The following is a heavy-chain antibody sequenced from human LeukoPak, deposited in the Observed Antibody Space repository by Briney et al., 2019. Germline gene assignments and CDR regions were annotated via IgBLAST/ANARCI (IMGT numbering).Heavy chain of an antibody. Sequence: PSETLSLTCTVSGGSISNYYWSWIRQPPGQGLEWIGYVSYSGDINYNPSLKSRVTMSVDTSKNQCSLKLASVTAADTAVYYCARSTGYSYGYNYWGQGTLVTVSS. CDR3: ARSTGYSYGYNY. V-gene: IGHV4-59*01. D-gene: IGHD5-18*01. CDR1: GGSISNYY. J-gene: IGHJ4*02. CDR2: VSYSGDI.